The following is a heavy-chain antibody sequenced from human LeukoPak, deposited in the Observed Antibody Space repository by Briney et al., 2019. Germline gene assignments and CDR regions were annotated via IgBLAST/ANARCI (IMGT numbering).Heavy chain of an antibody. CDR1: GFTFSNAW. V-gene: IGHV3-21*01. D-gene: IGHD2-15*01. CDR2: ISSSSSYI. J-gene: IGHJ4*02. Sequence: GGSLRLSCAASGFTFSNAWMNWVRQAPGKGLEWVSSISSSSSYIYYADSVKGRFTISRANAKNSLYLQMNSLRAEDTAVYYCATHRKRGGDYWGQGTLVTVSS. CDR3: ATHRKRGGDY.